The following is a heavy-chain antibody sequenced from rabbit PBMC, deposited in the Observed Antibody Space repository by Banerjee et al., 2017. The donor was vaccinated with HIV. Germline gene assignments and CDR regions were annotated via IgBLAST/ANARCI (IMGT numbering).Heavy chain of an antibody. CDR2: IYAGSSGIT. D-gene: IGHD1-1*01. CDR1: GFSFSSKYY. V-gene: IGHV1S45*01. Sequence: QEQLEESGGDLVKPEGSLTLTCTASGFSFSSKYYFCWVRQAPGKGLEWIACIYAGSSGITYYTNWAKGRFTVSKTSSTTVFLQMTSLTASDTATYFCARVLSGVNLITFNLWGPGTLVTVS. CDR3: ARVLSGVNLITFNL. J-gene: IGHJ3*01.